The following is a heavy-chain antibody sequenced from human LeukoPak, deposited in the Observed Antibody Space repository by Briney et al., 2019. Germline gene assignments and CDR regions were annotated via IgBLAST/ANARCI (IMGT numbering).Heavy chain of an antibody. J-gene: IGHJ4*02. CDR1: GFIFSSYA. V-gene: IGHV3-23*01. D-gene: IGHD6-6*01. CDR3: AKWKYSNSGIDDY. Sequence: GGSLRLSCAASGFIFSSYAMSWVRQVPGKGLEWVSVISGSGDNTYYADSVKGRFTISRDNSKNMLYLQMNSLRAEDTAVYYCAKWKYSNSGIDDYWGQGTLVTVSS. CDR2: ISGSGDNT.